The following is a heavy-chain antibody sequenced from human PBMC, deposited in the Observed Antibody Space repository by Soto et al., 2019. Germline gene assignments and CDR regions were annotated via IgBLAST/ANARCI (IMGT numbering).Heavy chain of an antibody. Sequence: GGSLRLSCAASGFTFSSYSMNWVRQAPGKGLEWVSSISSSSSYIYYADSVKGRFTISRDNAKNSLYLQMNSLRAEDTAVYYCARVPRIAAAGNLLDVWGKGTTVTVSS. CDR3: ARVPRIAAAGNLLDV. CDR1: GFTFSSYS. V-gene: IGHV3-21*01. CDR2: ISSSSSYI. J-gene: IGHJ6*04. D-gene: IGHD6-13*01.